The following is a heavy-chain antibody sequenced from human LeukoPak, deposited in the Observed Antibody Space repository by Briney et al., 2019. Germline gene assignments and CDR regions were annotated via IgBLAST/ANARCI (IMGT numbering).Heavy chain of an antibody. J-gene: IGHJ6*03. CDR1: GGSISSRSYY. CDR2: IHYSGST. Sequence: SETLSLTCTVSGGSISSRSYYWGWIRQPPGKGLEWIGSIHYSGSTNYNPSLKSRVTISVDTSKNQFSLKLSSVTAADTAVYYCARGYCSGGSCYSYYYYNYMDVWGKGTTVTVSS. V-gene: IGHV4-39*07. D-gene: IGHD2-15*01. CDR3: ARGYCSGGSCYSYYYYNYMDV.